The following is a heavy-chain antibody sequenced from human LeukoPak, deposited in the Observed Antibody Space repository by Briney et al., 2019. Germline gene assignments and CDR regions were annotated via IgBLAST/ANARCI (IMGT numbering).Heavy chain of an antibody. V-gene: IGHV4-39*01. J-gene: IGHJ4*02. D-gene: IGHD3-16*02. CDR3: ARQRITFGGVISIFDY. Sequence: SETLSLTCSVSGGSIDRSGYYWGWIRQPPGKGLEWIGSIHNSGSTYYNPSLKSRITISVDTSKNQFSLKLSSLTAADTAVYYCARQRITFGGVISIFDYWGQGTLVTVSS. CDR1: GGSIDRSGYY. CDR2: IHNSGST.